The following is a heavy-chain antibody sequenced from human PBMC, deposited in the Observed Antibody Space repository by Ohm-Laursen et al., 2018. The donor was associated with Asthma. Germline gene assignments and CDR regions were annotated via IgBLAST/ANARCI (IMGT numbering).Heavy chain of an antibody. V-gene: IGHV4-59*08. CDR2: IYYTGTT. D-gene: IGHD3-22*01. J-gene: IGHJ3*01. CDR3: ARGGYDSSGYYPNH. Sequence: SDTLSLTCTVSGGSISSYYWSWIRQPPGKGLEWIGYIYYTGTTNYNPSLKSRVTISVDTSKNQFSLKLSSVTAADTAVYYCARGGYDSSGYYPNHWGQGTMVTVSS. CDR1: GGSISSYY.